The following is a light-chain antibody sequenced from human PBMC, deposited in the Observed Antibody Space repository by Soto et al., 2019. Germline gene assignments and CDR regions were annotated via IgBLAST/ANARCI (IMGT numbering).Light chain of an antibody. J-gene: IGLJ2*01. CDR3: CSYAA. Sequence: QSALTQPASVSGSPGQSITISCTGASSAVGSFNLVSWYQQHPGEAPKLMIYEGSKRPSGVSNRFSGSKSGNTASLTISGLQAEDEADYYRCSYAAFGGGTKLTVL. V-gene: IGLV2-23*01. CDR2: EGS. CDR1: SSAVGSFNL.